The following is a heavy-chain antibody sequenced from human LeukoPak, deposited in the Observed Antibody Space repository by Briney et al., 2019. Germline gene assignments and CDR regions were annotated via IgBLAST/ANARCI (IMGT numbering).Heavy chain of an antibody. CDR1: GGSISSYY. J-gene: IGHJ5*02. Sequence: SETLSLTCTVFGGSISSYYWSWIRQPPGKGLEWIGYIYYSGSTNYNPSLKSRVTISVDTSKNQFSLKLSSVTAADTAVYYCARGNDFWSGEAACWFDPWGQGTLVTVSS. D-gene: IGHD3-3*01. CDR2: IYYSGST. V-gene: IGHV4-59*01. CDR3: ARGNDFWSGEAACWFDP.